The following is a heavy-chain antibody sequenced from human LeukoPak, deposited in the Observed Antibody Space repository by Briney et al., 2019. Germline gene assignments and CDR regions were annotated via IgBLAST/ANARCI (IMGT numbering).Heavy chain of an antibody. Sequence: AASVKVSCKASGYTFTSYYIHWVRQAPGQGLEWMGWINPNSGGTNYAQKFQGRVTMTRDTSITTAYMELTSLRSDDTAVYYCARDLFYSVSGTYYNVGRVFNYWGQGTLVTVSS. V-gene: IGHV1-2*02. D-gene: IGHD3-10*01. CDR1: GYTFTSYY. CDR2: INPNSGGT. J-gene: IGHJ4*02. CDR3: ARDLFYSVSGTYYNVGRVFNY.